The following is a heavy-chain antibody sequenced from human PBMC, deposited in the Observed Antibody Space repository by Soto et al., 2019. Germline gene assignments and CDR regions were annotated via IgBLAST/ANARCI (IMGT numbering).Heavy chain of an antibody. J-gene: IGHJ4*02. V-gene: IGHV3-48*03. CDR1: GFTFSSYE. Sequence: EMQLVQSGGGLVQPGGSLRLSCAASGFTFSSYEMHWVRQAPGNGLEWISYISSSGTGTYYADSVRGRFTMSRDNTKNSVSLQMYSLRAEDTAIYYCVRDLHEPLAADALREANWGQGTQVTVSS. CDR2: ISSSGTGT. D-gene: IGHD4-17*01. CDR3: VRDLHEPLAADALREAN.